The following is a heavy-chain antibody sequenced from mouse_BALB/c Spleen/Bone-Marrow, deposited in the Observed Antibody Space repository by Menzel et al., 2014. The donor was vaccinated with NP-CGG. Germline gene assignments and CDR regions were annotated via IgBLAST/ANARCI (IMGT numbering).Heavy chain of an antibody. CDR3: ARSSYFDYDGAMDY. CDR1: GYSITSDYA. D-gene: IGHD2-4*01. J-gene: IGHJ4*01. Sequence: VQLKQSGPGLVKPSQSLSLTCTVTGYSITSDYAWNWIRQFPGNKLEWMGYISYSGSTSYDPSLKSRISITRDTSKNQFLLQLNSVTTEDTATYYCARSSYFDYDGAMDYWGQGTSVTVSS. V-gene: IGHV3-2*02. CDR2: ISYSGST.